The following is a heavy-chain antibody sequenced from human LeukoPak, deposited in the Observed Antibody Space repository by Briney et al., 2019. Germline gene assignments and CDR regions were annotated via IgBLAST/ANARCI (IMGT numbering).Heavy chain of an antibody. Sequence: LRLSCAASGFTFSSYEMNWVRQHPGKGLEWIGYIYHSGSTYCNPSLKSRVTMSVDRSKNQFSVNLTSVTAADTAVYYCARSYGDYYLDYWGQGTLVTVSS. V-gene: IGHV4-31*02. J-gene: IGHJ4*02. CDR3: ARSYGDYYLDY. D-gene: IGHD4-17*01. CDR1: GFTFSSYE. CDR2: IYHSGST.